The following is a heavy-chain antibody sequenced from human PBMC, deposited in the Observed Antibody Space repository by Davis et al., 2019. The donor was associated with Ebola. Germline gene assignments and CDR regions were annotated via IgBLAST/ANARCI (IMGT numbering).Heavy chain of an antibody. V-gene: IGHV3-23*01. J-gene: IGHJ4*02. D-gene: IGHD3-3*01. Sequence: PGGSLRLSCAASGFTFSSYAMSWVRQAPGKGLEWVSAISGSGGSTYYADSVKGRFTIPRDNSKNTLYLQMNSLRAEDTAVYYCAKEGDYDFWSGLDYWGQGTLVTVSS. CDR1: GFTFSSYA. CDR3: AKEGDYDFWSGLDY. CDR2: ISGSGGST.